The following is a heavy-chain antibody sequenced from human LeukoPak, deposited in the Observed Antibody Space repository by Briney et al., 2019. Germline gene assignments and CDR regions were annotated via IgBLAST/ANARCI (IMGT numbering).Heavy chain of an antibody. V-gene: IGHV4-34*01. D-gene: IGHD3/OR15-3a*01. J-gene: IGHJ4*02. Sequence: PSETLSLTCAVYGGSFSGYYWSWIRQPPGKGLEWIGEINHSGSTNYNPSLKSRVTISVDTSKNQFSLKLSSVTAADTAVYYCARHPPGLGVFDYWGQGTLVTVSS. CDR2: INHSGST. CDR1: GGSFSGYY. CDR3: ARHPPGLGVFDY.